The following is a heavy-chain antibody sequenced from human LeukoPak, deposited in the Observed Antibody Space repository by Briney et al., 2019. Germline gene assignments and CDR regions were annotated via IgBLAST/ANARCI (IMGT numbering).Heavy chain of an antibody. CDR3: AREEGYWFDP. J-gene: IGHJ5*02. Sequence: ASVKVSCKASGGTFSSYAISWVRQAPGQGLEWMGGIIPIFGTANYAQKFQGRVTITADESTSTAYMELSSLRSEDTAVYYCAREEGYWFDPWGQGTLVTASS. V-gene: IGHV1-69*13. CDR1: GGTFSSYA. CDR2: IIPIFGTA.